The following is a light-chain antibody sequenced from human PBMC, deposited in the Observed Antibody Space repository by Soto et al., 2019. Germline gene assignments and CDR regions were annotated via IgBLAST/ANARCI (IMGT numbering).Light chain of an antibody. J-gene: IGLJ2*01. CDR2: ELT. CDR1: SSDIGGYNY. Sequence: QSALTQPASVSGSPGQSITISCTGTSSDIGGYNYVSWYRQYPGKAPKLMIFELTNRPSGVSTRFSGSKSGDTASLTISGLQAEDEADYYCSSYSSTNTLVVFGGGTKLTV. V-gene: IGLV2-14*03. CDR3: SSYSSTNTLVV.